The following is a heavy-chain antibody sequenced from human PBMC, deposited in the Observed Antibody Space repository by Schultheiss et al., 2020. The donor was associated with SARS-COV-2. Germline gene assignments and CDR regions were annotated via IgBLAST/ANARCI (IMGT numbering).Heavy chain of an antibody. D-gene: IGHD5-24*01. Sequence: GGSLRLSCAASGFTFSSYGMHWVRQAPGKGLEWVAVISYDGSNKYYADSVKGRFTISRDNSKNTLYLQMNSLRVEDTAVYYCASQDGYKGYIGHLDYWGQGTLVTVSS. J-gene: IGHJ4*02. CDR2: ISYDGSNK. CDR3: ASQDGYKGYIGHLDY. CDR1: GFTFSSYG. V-gene: IGHV3-30*03.